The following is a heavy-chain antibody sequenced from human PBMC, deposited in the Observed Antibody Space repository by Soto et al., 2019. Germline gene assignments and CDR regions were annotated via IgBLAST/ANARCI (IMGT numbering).Heavy chain of an antibody. CDR2: IIPSLGIA. J-gene: IGHJ6*02. CDR1: GYTFTIYY. CDR3: ASLMSSGYYYGMDV. Sequence: SVKVSCKASGYTFTIYYIRWVRQAPGQGLEWIGRIIPSLGIANYAQKFQGRVTITADKSTSTAYMELSSLRSEDTAVYYCASLMSSGYYYGMDVWGQGTTVTVSS. D-gene: IGHD3-10*01. V-gene: IGHV1-69*02.